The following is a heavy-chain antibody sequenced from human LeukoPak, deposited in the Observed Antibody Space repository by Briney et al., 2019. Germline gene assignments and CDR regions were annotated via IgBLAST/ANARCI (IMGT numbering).Heavy chain of an antibody. CDR3: ARGRMSTASAWNYGGDY. Sequence: PETLSLTCAVYGGSSSGYYWSWIRQPPGKGLEWIGEINHSGSTNYNPSLKSRVTISVDTSKNQFSLKLSSVTAADTAVYYCARGRMSTASAWNYGGDYWGQGTLVTVSS. CDR1: GGSSSGYY. J-gene: IGHJ4*02. CDR2: INHSGST. D-gene: IGHD3-16*01. V-gene: IGHV4-34*01.